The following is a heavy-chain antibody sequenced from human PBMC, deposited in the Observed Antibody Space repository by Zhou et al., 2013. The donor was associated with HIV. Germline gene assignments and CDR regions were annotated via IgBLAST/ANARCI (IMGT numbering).Heavy chain of an antibody. CDR1: GYTFTSYA. Sequence: QVQLVQSGAEVKKPGASVKVSCKASGYTFTSYAMHWVRQAPGQRLEWMGWISGYNGNTKYAQKFQGRVTMTTDTSTSTAYMEVRSLRSDDTAVYYCGRVSSGRARYFDFWGQGTLVIVSS. D-gene: IGHD1-20*01. V-gene: IGHV1-3*01. CDR2: ISGYNGNT. J-gene: IGHJ4*02. CDR3: GRVSSGRARYFDF.